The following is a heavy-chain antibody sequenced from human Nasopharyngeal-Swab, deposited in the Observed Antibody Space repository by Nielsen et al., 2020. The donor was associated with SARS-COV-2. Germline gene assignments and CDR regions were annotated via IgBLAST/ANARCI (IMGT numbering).Heavy chain of an antibody. CDR3: ARDHPLVVVITFFDY. V-gene: IGHV3-7*01. D-gene: IGHD3-22*01. CDR2: IKQDGSEK. CDR1: GFTFSSYW. Sequence: GESLKISCAASGFTFSSYWMSWVRQAPGKGLEWVANIKQDGSEKYYVDSVKGRFTISRDNAKNSLYLQMNSLRAEDTAVYYCARDHPLVVVITFFDYWGQGTLVTVSS. J-gene: IGHJ4*02.